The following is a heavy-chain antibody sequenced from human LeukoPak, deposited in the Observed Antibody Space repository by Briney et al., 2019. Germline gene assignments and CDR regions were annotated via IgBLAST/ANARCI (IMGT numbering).Heavy chain of an antibody. CDR1: GGSFSGYY. J-gene: IGHJ4*02. Sequence: SETLSLTCAVYGGSFSGYYWSWIRQPPGKGLEWIGEINHSGSTNYNPSLKSRVTISVDTSKNQFSLKLSSVTAADTAVYYCARAFVPLNYYDSSGYYHFDYWGQGTLVTVSS. CDR3: ARAFVPLNYYDSSGYYHFDY. D-gene: IGHD3-22*01. V-gene: IGHV4-34*01. CDR2: INHSGST.